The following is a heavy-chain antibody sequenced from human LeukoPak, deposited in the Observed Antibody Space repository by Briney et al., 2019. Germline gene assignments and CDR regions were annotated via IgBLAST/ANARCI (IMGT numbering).Heavy chain of an antibody. CDR2: ISYDGSNK. Sequence: PGGSLRLSCAASGFTFSSYAMHWVRQAPGKGLEWVAVISYDGSNKYYADSVKGRFTISRDNSKNTLYLQMNSLRAEDTAVYYCACLGYCSGGSCHRNLDYWGQGTLVTVSS. J-gene: IGHJ4*02. CDR3: ACLGYCSGGSCHRNLDY. V-gene: IGHV3-30-3*01. CDR1: GFTFSSYA. D-gene: IGHD2-15*01.